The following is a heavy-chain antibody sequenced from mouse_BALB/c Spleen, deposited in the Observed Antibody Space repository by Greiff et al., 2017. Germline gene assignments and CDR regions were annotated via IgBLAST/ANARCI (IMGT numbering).Heavy chain of an antibody. Sequence: VQLVESGPGLVAPSQSLSITCTVSGFSLTGYGVNWVRQPPGKGLEWLGMIWGDGSTDYNSALKSRLSISKDNSKSQVFLKMNSLQTDDTARYYCAKVYYRYDEDYYAMDYWGQGTSVTVSS. J-gene: IGHJ4*01. CDR3: AKVYYRYDEDYYAMDY. CDR1: GFSLTGYG. CDR2: IWGDGST. D-gene: IGHD2-14*01. V-gene: IGHV2-6-7*01.